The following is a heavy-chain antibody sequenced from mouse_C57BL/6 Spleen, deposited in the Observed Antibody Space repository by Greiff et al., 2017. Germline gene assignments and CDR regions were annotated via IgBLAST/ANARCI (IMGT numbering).Heavy chain of an antibody. Sequence: QVQLQQSGPELVKPGASVKISCKASGYAFSSSWMNWVKQRPGKGLEWIGRIYPGVGDTNYNGKFKGKATLTADKSSSTAYMQLSSLTSEDSAVYFCASEDFDYWGQGTTLTVSS. V-gene: IGHV1-82*01. CDR1: GYAFSSSW. J-gene: IGHJ2*01. CDR3: ASEDFDY. CDR2: IYPGVGDT.